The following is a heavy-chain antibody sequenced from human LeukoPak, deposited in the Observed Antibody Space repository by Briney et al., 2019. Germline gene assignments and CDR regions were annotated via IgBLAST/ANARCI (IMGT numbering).Heavy chain of an antibody. J-gene: IGHJ6*02. D-gene: IGHD3-3*01. V-gene: IGHV1-8*01. CDR1: GYTLTSYD. Sequence: GASVKVSCKASGYTLTSYDINWVRQATGQGLEWMGWMNPNSGNTGYAQKFQGRVTMTRNTSISTAYMELSSLRSEDTAVYYCARSFLYDFWSGYYYYGMDVWGQGTTVTVSS. CDR3: ARSFLYDFWSGYYYYGMDV. CDR2: MNPNSGNT.